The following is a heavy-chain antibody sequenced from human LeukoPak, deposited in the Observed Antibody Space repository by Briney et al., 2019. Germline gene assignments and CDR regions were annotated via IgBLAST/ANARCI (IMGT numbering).Heavy chain of an antibody. D-gene: IGHD6-13*01. V-gene: IGHV4-59*01. Sequence: SPETLSLTCTVSGGSISSYYWSWIRQPPGKGLDWIGYISYSGNTNYNPSLKSRVTISVDTSKSHFSLKLSSETAADTAVYHCARGVPYSSTWYFVDFDYWGQGTLVTVSS. CDR1: GGSISSYY. J-gene: IGHJ4*02. CDR2: ISYSGNT. CDR3: ARGVPYSSTWYFVDFDY.